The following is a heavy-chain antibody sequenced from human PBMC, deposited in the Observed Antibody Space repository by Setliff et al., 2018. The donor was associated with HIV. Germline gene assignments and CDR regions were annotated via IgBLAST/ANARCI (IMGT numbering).Heavy chain of an antibody. D-gene: IGHD3-10*01. Sequence: ASVKVSCKASGYTFTGYYMHWVRQAPGQGLEWMGWINPNSGGTNYAQKFQGRVTMTRDTSISTAYMELSRLRSDDTAVYYCARDQGWVTMVRGEDAFDYYFDYWGQGTPVTVSS. CDR1: GYTFTGYY. J-gene: IGHJ4*02. CDR2: INPNSGGT. V-gene: IGHV1-2*02. CDR3: ARDQGWVTMVRGEDAFDYYFDY.